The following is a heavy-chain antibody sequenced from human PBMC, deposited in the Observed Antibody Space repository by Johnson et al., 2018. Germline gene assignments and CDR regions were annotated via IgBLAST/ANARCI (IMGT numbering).Heavy chain of an antibody. CDR3: AKASKGQWLRYYYYYYMDV. CDR1: GFTFSTYA. V-gene: IGHV3-30-3*01. D-gene: IGHD6-19*01. Sequence: QVQLVQSGGGVVQPGRSLRLSCAASGFTFSTYAMHWVRQAPGKGLEWVAAISFDGSNKYYADSVKGRFTISRDNSRNTLYLERNSLRAEDTAVYYCAKASKGQWLRYYYYYYMDVWGKGTTVTVSS. J-gene: IGHJ6*03. CDR2: ISFDGSNK.